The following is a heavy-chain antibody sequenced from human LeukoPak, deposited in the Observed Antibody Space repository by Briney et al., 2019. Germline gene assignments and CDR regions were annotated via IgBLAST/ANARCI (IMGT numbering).Heavy chain of an antibody. CDR1: GYTFTRYA. CDR2: INTNTGNP. J-gene: IGHJ5*02. V-gene: IGHV7-4-1*02. Sequence: GASVKLSCKTSGYTFTRYAMNWVRQAPGQGLEWIGWINTNTGNPTYAQGFTGRFVFSLDTSVSTAYLQISSLKAEDTAVYYCARVGSRSWFGPWGQGTLVTVSS. CDR3: ARVGSRSWFGP.